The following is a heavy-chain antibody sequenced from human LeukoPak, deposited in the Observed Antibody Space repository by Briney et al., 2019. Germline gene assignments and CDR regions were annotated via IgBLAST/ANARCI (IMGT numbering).Heavy chain of an antibody. CDR1: GYTFTGYY. D-gene: IGHD1-26*01. CDR3: ARIRITYSGSYYVVARYFDY. Sequence: ASVKVSCKASGYTFTGYYMHWVPQAPGQGLEWMGWINPNSWGTNYAQKFQGRVTMTRDTSISTAYMELSRLRSDDTAVYYCARIRITYSGSYYVVARYFDYWGQGTLVTVSS. CDR2: INPNSWGT. J-gene: IGHJ4*02. V-gene: IGHV1-2*02.